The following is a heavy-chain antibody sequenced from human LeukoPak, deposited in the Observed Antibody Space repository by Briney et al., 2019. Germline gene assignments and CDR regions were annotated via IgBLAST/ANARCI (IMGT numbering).Heavy chain of an antibody. J-gene: IGHJ5*02. CDR2: IYYSGST. CDR3: ARVILSSSSWNNWFDP. CDR1: GGSISSSSYY. V-gene: IGHV4-39*07. D-gene: IGHD6-13*01. Sequence: SETLSLTCTVSGGSISSSSYYWGWIRQPPGKGLEWIGSIYYSGSTYYNPSLKSRVTISVDTSKNQFSLKLSSVTAADTAVYYCARVILSSSSWNNWFDPWGQGTLVTVSS.